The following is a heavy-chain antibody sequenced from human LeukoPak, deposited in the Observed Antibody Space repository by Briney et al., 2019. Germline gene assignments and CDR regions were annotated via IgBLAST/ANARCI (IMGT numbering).Heavy chain of an antibody. V-gene: IGHV4-31*03. CDR3: ARDRDFDDSSGYYYFDY. D-gene: IGHD3-22*01. CDR2: IYYSGST. CDR1: GGSISSGGYY. Sequence: SETLSLTCTVSGGSISSGGYYWSWIRQHPGKGLEWIGYIYYSGSTYYNPSLKSRVTISVDTSKNQFSLKLSSVTAADTAVYYCARDRDFDDSSGYYYFDYWGQGTLVTVPS. J-gene: IGHJ4*02.